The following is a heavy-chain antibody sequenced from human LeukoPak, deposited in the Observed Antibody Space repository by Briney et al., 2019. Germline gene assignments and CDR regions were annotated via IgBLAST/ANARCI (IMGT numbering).Heavy chain of an antibody. CDR1: GGSISSSSYY. Sequence: SETLSLTCTVSGGSISSSSYYWGWIRQPPGKGLEWIGSIYYSGSTYYNPSLKSRVTISVDTSKNQFSLKLSSVTAADTAVYYCARSQGTGDMKGWNDAFDIWGQGTMVTVSS. J-gene: IGHJ3*02. D-gene: IGHD7-27*01. CDR3: ARSQGTGDMKGWNDAFDI. CDR2: IYYSGST. V-gene: IGHV4-39*07.